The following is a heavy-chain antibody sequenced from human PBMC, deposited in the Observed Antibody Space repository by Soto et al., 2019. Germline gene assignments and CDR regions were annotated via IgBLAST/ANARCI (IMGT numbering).Heavy chain of an antibody. D-gene: IGHD3-10*01. V-gene: IGHV4-39*01. CDR1: GDSISSSGHY. Sequence: PSETLSLTCTVSGDSISSSGHYWGWIRQPPGKGLEWIGTIYYSGNTYYNPSLQSRVTISVDTSKNQFSLNLSSVTAADTAVYYCARHFYSSGTYYFDYWGQGTLVTVSS. CDR2: IYYSGNT. J-gene: IGHJ4*02. CDR3: ARHFYSSGTYYFDY.